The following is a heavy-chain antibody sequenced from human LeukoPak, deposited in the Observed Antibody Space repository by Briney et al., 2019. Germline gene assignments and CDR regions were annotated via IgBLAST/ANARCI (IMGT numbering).Heavy chain of an antibody. J-gene: IGHJ4*02. CDR1: GGSISGSSYY. V-gene: IGHV4-39*07. D-gene: IGHD6-6*01. CDR3: ARFDYSSSSYYFDY. Sequence: SETLSLTCTVSGGSISGSSYYWGWIRQPPGKGLEWIGTIYYTGSTYYNPSLKSRVTISVDTSKNQFSLNLTSVTAADTAVYYCARFDYSSSSYYFDYWGQGTLVTVSS. CDR2: IYYTGST.